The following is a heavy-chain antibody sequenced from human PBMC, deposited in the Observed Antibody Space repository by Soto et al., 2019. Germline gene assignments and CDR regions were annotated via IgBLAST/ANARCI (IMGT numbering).Heavy chain of an antibody. V-gene: IGHV3-30-3*01. CDR2: ISYDGSNK. D-gene: IGHD4-17*01. CDR1: GFTFSSYA. Sequence: QVQLVESGGGVVQPGRSLRLSCAASGFTFSSYAMHWVRQAPGKGLEWVAVISYDGSNKYYADSVKGRFTISRDNSKNTLYLQMNSLRAEDTAVYYCARGARYGDYLLLYWGQGTLVTVSS. CDR3: ARGARYGDYLLLY. J-gene: IGHJ4*02.